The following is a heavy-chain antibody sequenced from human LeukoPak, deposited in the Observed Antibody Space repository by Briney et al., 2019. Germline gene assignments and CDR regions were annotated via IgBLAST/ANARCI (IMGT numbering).Heavy chain of an antibody. CDR3: LIVRGGCSSSSCYFEN. CDR2: IDHSGST. CDR1: GVSISSSNW. V-gene: IGHV4-4*02. D-gene: IGHD2-2*01. Sequence: PSETLSLTCVVSGVSISSSNWWTWVRQPPGKGLEWIGEIDHSGSTNYNPSLKSRVTISVDKSKNQFSLKLISVTAADTAVYYCLIVRGGCSSSSCYFENWGQGTPVTVSS. J-gene: IGHJ4*02.